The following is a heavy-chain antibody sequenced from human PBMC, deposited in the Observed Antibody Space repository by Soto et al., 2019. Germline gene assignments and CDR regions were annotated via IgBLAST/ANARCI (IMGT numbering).Heavy chain of an antibody. Sequence: SVKVSCKASGGTFSSYAISWVRQAPGQGLEWMGGIIPIFGTANHAQKFQGRVTITADESTSTAYMELSSLRSEDTAVYYCARGPYYYDSSGPGAFDIWGQGTMVTVSS. CDR3: ARGPYYYDSSGPGAFDI. J-gene: IGHJ3*02. CDR2: IIPIFGTA. D-gene: IGHD3-22*01. V-gene: IGHV1-69*13. CDR1: GGTFSSYA.